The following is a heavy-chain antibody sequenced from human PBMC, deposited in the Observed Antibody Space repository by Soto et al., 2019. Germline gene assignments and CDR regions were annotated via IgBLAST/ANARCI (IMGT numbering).Heavy chain of an antibody. CDR2: ISAYNGNT. CDR3: ARKPAYYGSGSYSFDY. D-gene: IGHD3-10*01. V-gene: IGHV1-18*01. Sequence: QVQLVQSGAEVKKPGASVKVSCKASGYTFTSYGISWVRQAPGQGLERMGWISAYNGNTNYAQKLQGRVTMTTDTSTSTAYMELRSLRSDDTAVYYCARKPAYYGSGSYSFDYWGQGTLVTVSS. CDR1: GYTFTSYG. J-gene: IGHJ4*02.